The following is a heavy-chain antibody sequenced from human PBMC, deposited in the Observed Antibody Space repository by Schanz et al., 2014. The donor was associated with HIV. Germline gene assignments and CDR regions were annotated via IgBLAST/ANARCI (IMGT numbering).Heavy chain of an antibody. CDR3: ARTPYYFDY. CDR2: INHSGST. V-gene: IGHV4-34*01. Sequence: QVQLQQWGAGLLKPSETLSLTCAVYGGSFSVYSWSWIRQPPGKGLQWIGEINHSGSTNYNPSLKSRVTIPVDTSKNQFSLRLNSVTAADTAVYYCARTPYYFDYWGQGTLVTVSS. J-gene: IGHJ4*02. CDR1: GGSFSVYS.